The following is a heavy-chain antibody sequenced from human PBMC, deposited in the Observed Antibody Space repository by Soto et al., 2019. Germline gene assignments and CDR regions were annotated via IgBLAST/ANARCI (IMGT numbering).Heavy chain of an antibody. V-gene: IGHV3-23*01. CDR1: GFTFSTFP. D-gene: IGHD3-9*01. J-gene: IGHJ4*02. CDR3: AKGDWADY. CDR2: IGAHDDGYT. Sequence: GGSLRLSCAASGFTFSTFPMTWVRQGPGKGLEWVSYIGAHDDGYTHYADSVKGRFTVSRDNSKNTLHLQMNSLRADDTAIYYCAKGDWADYWGPGALVTVSS.